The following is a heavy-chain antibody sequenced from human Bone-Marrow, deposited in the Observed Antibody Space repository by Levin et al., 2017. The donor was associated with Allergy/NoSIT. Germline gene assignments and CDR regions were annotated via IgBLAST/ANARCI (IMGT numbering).Heavy chain of an antibody. CDR2: ISSPGNTL. Sequence: GGSLRLSCATSGFPFSSYEMNWVRQAPGKGLEWISYISSPGNTLHYADSVKGRFTISRDNANNSLYLQMNSLRVEDTAVYFCARGAAYGYGHDWYFDLWGRGTLVTVSS. CDR3: ARGAAYGYGHDWYFDL. J-gene: IGHJ2*01. V-gene: IGHV3-48*03. CDR1: GFPFSSYE. D-gene: IGHD5-18*01.